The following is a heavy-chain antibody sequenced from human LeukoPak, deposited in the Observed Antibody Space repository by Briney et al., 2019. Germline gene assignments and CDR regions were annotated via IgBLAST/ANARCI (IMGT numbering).Heavy chain of an antibody. CDR2: IKQDGSEK. CDR3: ARVSRDFYSNYYYYYGMDV. J-gene: IGHJ6*02. CDR1: GFTFSSYA. V-gene: IGHV3-7*01. D-gene: IGHD4-11*01. Sequence: GGSLRLSCAASGFTFSSYAMHWVRQAPGKGLEWVANIKQDGSEKYYVDSVKGRFTISRDNAKNSLYLQMNSLRAEDTAVYYCARVSRDFYSNYYYYYGMDVGGQGTTVTVS.